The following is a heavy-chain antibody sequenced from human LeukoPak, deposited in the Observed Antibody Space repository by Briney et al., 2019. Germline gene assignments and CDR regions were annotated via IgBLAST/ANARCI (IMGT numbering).Heavy chain of an antibody. Sequence: QPGRSLRLSCAAFGFTFRSYGMHWVRQAPDKGLEWVAVIWYDGSNIQYGDSVKGRFTISRDNFENTLYLQMNNLRAEDTAVYYCVRTPVTGGSGTFYFDYWGQGALVTVSS. CDR2: IWYDGSNI. J-gene: IGHJ4*02. D-gene: IGHD2-8*02. CDR3: VRTPVTGGSGTFYFDY. V-gene: IGHV3-33*01. CDR1: GFTFRSYG.